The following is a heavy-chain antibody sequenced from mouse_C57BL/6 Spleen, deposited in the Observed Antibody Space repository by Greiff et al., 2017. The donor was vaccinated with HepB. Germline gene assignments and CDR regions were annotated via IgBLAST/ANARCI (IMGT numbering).Heavy chain of an antibody. J-gene: IGHJ4*01. CDR1: GYSFTGYY. V-gene: IGHV1-42*01. D-gene: IGHD2-3*01. CDR3: ARADGYSYYYAMDY. Sequence: EVKLLESGPELVKPGASVKISCKASGYSFTGYYMNWVKQSPEKSLEWIGEINPSTGGTTYNQKFKAKATLTVDKSSSTAYMQLKSLTSEDSAVYYCARADGYSYYYAMDYWGQGTSVTVSS. CDR2: INPSTGGT.